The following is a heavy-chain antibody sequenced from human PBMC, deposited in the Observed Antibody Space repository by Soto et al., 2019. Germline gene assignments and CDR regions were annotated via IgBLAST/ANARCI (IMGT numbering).Heavy chain of an antibody. Sequence: GSLRLSCATSGFPFNDYYMTWIRQAPGKGLEWLSHISPKSTFRNYADSVKCRFTISRDNTESSLFLQMNSLGVDDTAVYSCVRGGGGGLFEHWGQGVLVTVSS. CDR1: GFPFNDYY. CDR2: ISPKSTFR. V-gene: IGHV3-11*06. J-gene: IGHJ4*02. D-gene: IGHD2-21*01. CDR3: VRGGGGGLFEH.